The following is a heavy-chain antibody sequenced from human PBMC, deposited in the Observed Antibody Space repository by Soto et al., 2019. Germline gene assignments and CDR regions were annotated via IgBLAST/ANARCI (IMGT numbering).Heavy chain of an antibody. J-gene: IGHJ6*02. CDR2: ISAYNGNT. D-gene: IGHD1-7*01. CDR3: GRKAGTSLHLVDV. Sequence: QVQLVQSGAEVKKPGASVKVSCKASGYTFTSYGISWVRQAPGQGLEWMGWISAYNGNTNYAQKLQGRVTMTTDTSTSKAYMELRSLRFDDKAGYYWGRKAGTSLHLVDVWGQGTTVTVSS. CDR1: GYTFTSYG. V-gene: IGHV1-18*01.